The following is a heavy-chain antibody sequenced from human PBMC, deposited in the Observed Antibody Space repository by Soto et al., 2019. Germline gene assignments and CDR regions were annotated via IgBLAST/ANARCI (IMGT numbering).Heavy chain of an antibody. CDR1: RGILNYNT. D-gene: IGHD3-10*01. CDR3: ATNYGSGSTHFDS. CDR2: VIPMVEMS. Sequence: QVQLVQSGAEVKKSGSSVKVSCTASRGILNYNTLSWVRQAPGQGLEGLGRVIPMVEMSSYAQKFQGRVTITADKSTRTVYMVLTNLRSEDTAGYFCATNYGSGSTHFDSWGQGTLVTVS. V-gene: IGHV1-69*02. J-gene: IGHJ4*02.